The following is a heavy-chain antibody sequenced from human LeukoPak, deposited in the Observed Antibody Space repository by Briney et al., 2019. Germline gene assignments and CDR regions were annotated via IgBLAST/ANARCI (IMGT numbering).Heavy chain of an antibody. CDR3: AKGTMYYDSSGNYDY. J-gene: IGHJ4*02. CDR2: ISGSGGST. V-gene: IGHV3-23*01. D-gene: IGHD3-22*01. CDR1: GFTFSSYA. Sequence: GGSLRLSCAASGFTFSSYAMSWVRQAPGKGLEWVSAISGSGGSTYYADSVKGRFTISRDNSKNTLYLQMNSLRAEDTAVYYCAKGTMYYDSSGNYDYWGQGTLVTVSS.